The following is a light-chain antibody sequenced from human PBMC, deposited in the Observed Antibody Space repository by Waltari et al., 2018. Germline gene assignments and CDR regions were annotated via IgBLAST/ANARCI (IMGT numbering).Light chain of an antibody. Sequence: EIVLTQSPDTLSLSPGERATLSCRASQSVSSSYLAWYQQKPGQAPRLLIYGASSRATGIPDRFSGSGSGTDFTLTISRLEPKDFAVYYCQQYGSSFWTFGQGTKVEIK. CDR1: QSVSSSY. CDR2: GAS. J-gene: IGKJ1*01. CDR3: QQYGSSFWT. V-gene: IGKV3-20*01.